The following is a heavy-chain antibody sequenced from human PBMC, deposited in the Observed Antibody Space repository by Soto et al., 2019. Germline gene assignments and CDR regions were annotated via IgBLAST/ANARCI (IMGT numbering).Heavy chain of an antibody. D-gene: IGHD3-10*01. J-gene: IGHJ5*02. CDR3: ARDIPMVRGVNNWFDP. CDR1: VGSISIYY. CDR2: IYTSGST. Sequence: AEALCVTCTVSVGSISIYYWSWIRQPAGKGLEWIGRIYTSGSTNYNPSLKSRVTMSVDTSKNQFSLKLSSVTAADTAVYYCARDIPMVRGVNNWFDPWGQGTLVTVSS. V-gene: IGHV4-4*07.